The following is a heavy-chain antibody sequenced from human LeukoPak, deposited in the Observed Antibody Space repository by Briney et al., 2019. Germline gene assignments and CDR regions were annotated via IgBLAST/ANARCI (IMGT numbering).Heavy chain of an antibody. J-gene: IGHJ3*02. Sequence: SETLSLTCSVSGASISSGSNYWGWIRQPPGKTLEWIGSIYSSGSTYYNSSLQSRVIIIIYTPKNHFSLTLSSVTAADTAVYYCARSDGYGLVDIWGQGTMVTVSS. D-gene: IGHD3-10*01. CDR3: ARSDGYGLVDI. CDR1: GASISSGSNY. CDR2: IYSSGST. V-gene: IGHV4-39*07.